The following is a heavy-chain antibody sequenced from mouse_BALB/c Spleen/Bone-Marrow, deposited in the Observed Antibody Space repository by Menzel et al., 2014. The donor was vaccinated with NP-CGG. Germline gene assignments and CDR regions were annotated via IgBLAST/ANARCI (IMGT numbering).Heavy chain of an antibody. CDR1: GYTFTDSV. J-gene: IGHJ3*01. Sequence: QVHVRQSGPELVKPGASVKMSCKASGYTFTDSVIGWVKQRTGQGLEWIGEIYPGSGSTYYNEKFKGKATLTADKSSNTVYMQLSSLTSEDSAVYFCARYDVPVWFAYWGQGTLVTVSA. D-gene: IGHD2-14*01. CDR3: ARYDVPVWFAY. V-gene: IGHV1-77*01. CDR2: IYPGSGST.